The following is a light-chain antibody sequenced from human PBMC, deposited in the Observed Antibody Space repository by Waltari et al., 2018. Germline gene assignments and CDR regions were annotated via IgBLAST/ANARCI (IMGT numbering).Light chain of an antibody. CDR1: SSYVCTYKY. J-gene: IGLJ1*01. CDR2: DVS. V-gene: IGLV2-14*03. CDR3: SSYTSSTTLLV. Sequence: QSALTQPASVSGSPGQSITISCIGNSSYVCTYKYVPWYQRHPGKAPKRLIYDVSHRPSGVSNRFSGSKSGNTASLTISGLQAEDGADYYCSSYTSSTTLLVFGTGTKVTVL.